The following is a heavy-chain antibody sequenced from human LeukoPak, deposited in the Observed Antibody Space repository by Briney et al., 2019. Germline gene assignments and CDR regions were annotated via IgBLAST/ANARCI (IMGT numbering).Heavy chain of an antibody. Sequence: PGGSLRLSCAASGFTFSSHAMHWVRQAPGKGLEWVAVVSYDGSNKYYADSVKGRFTISRDNSNNTLYLKMNSLKTEDTAVYYCARDAHMIVVAHPYYFDYWGQGTLVTVSS. CDR2: VSYDGSNK. J-gene: IGHJ4*02. CDR1: GFTFSSHA. CDR3: ARDAHMIVVAHPYYFDY. V-gene: IGHV3-30-3*01. D-gene: IGHD3-22*01.